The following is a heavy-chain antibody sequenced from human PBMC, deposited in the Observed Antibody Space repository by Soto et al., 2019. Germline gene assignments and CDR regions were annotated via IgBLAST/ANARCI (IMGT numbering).Heavy chain of an antibody. Sequence: GGSLRLSCASSGFTFSGSAMHWVRQASGKGLEWVGRIRSKANSYATAYAASVKGRFTISRDDSKNTAYLQMNSLKTEDTAVYYCTRGANYYDSSGHSNFDYWGQGTLVTVSS. CDR3: TRGANYYDSSGHSNFDY. CDR1: GFTFSGSA. V-gene: IGHV3-73*01. CDR2: IRSKANSYAT. D-gene: IGHD3-22*01. J-gene: IGHJ4*02.